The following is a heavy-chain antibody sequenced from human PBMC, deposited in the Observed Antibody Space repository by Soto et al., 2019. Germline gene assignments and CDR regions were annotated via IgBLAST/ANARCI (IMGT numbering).Heavy chain of an antibody. CDR1: GCSISSSSYY. CDR2: MYYSGRT. V-gene: IGHV4-39*01. CDR3: AAPSPRYCCSWFTPFDY. J-gene: IGHJ4*02. D-gene: IGHD6-13*01. Sequence: SESLSLTCTVSGCSISSSSYYWGRIRPPPGKGLEWIGSMYYSGRTYYNPFLKSSSTISVDTSKNQFLLMLSPVAAATAAEYSCAAPSPRYCCSWFTPFDYWGQGTLVTVSS.